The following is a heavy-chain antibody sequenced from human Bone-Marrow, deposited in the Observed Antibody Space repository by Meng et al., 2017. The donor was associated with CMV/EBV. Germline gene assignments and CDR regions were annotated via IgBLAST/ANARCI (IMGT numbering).Heavy chain of an antibody. Sequence: SETLSLTCAVYGGSFSGYYWSWIRQPPGKGLEWIGEINHSGSTNYNPSLKSRVTISVDTSKNQFSLKLSSVTAADTAVYYCARGSGNYDPHYYYGMYVWGQGTTVTVSS. V-gene: IGHV4-34*01. CDR1: GGSFSGYY. D-gene: IGHD1-7*01. J-gene: IGHJ6*02. CDR2: INHSGST. CDR3: ARGSGNYDPHYYYGMYV.